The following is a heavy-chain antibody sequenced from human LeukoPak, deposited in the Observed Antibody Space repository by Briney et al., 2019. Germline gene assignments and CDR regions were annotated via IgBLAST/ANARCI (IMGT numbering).Heavy chain of an antibody. Sequence: SETLSLTCTVSGYSISSGYYWGWIRPPPGKGLEWIGIIYYSGSTYYNPSLKSRVTISGDTSKNQFSLKLSSVTAADTAVYYCARHGAGWFGESGTNKFAPWGQGTLVTVSS. D-gene: IGHD3-10*01. J-gene: IGHJ5*02. CDR1: GYSISSGYY. CDR2: IYYSGST. CDR3: ARHGAGWFGESGTNKFAP. V-gene: IGHV4-38-2*02.